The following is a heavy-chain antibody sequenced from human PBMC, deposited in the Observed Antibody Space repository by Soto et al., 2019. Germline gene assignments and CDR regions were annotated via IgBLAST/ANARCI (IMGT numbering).Heavy chain of an antibody. J-gene: IGHJ4*01. CDR2: IYYSGST. D-gene: IGHD5-18*01. CDR1: GESISSSTYY. CDR3: ARSKGDKPMVLRQRLEG. Sequence: WRNLDLTFAVYGESISSSTYYWGGIRQTPGKGLEWIGSIYYSGSTYYNPSLKSRVTISVDTSKNQFSLNLSSVTAADTAVYYSARSKGDKPMVLRQRLEGCGKGT. V-gene: IGHV4-39*01.